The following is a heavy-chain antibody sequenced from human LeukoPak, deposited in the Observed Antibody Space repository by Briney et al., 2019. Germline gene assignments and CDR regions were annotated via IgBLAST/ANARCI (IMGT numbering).Heavy chain of an antibody. D-gene: IGHD6-13*01. Sequence: PSETLSLTCAAYGGSFSGYYWSWIRQPPGKGLEWIGEINHSGSTNYNPSLKSRVTISVDTSKNQFSLKLSSVTAADTAVYYCARVPGIAAAGTDRIDYWGQGTLVTVSS. J-gene: IGHJ4*02. CDR2: INHSGST. V-gene: IGHV4-34*01. CDR1: GGSFSGYY. CDR3: ARVPGIAAAGTDRIDY.